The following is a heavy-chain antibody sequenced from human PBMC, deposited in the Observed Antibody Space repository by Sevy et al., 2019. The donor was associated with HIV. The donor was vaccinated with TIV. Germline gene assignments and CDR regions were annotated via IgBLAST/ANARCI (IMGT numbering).Heavy chain of an antibody. V-gene: IGHV3-23*01. J-gene: IGHJ4*02. D-gene: IGHD6-19*01. CDR3: AKRPQWPDYFDY. CDR2: ISGSGGST. CDR1: GFTFSSYA. Sequence: GGSLSLSCAASGFTFSSYAMSWVRQAPGKGLEWVSAISGSGGSTYYADSVKGRFTISRDNSKNTLYLQMNSLRADDTAVYYCAKRPQWPDYFDYWGQGTLVTVSS.